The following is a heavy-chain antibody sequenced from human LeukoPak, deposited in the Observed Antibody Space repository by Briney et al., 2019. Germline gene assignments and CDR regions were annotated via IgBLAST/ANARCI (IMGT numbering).Heavy chain of an antibody. CDR2: IVVGSGNT. J-gene: IGHJ4*02. V-gene: IGHV1-58*02. CDR3: AADGYAGNYYFDY. Sequence: SVKVSCKASGFTFTSSAMQWVRQARGQRLEWIGWIVVGSGNTNYAQKFQERVTITRDMSTSTAYMELSSLRSEDTAVYYCAADGYAGNYYFDYWGQGTLVTVSS. D-gene: IGHD2-2*01. CDR1: GFTFTSSA.